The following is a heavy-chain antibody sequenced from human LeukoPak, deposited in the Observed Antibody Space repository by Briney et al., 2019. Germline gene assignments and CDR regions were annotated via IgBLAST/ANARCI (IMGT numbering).Heavy chain of an antibody. D-gene: IGHD2-15*01. CDR1: GFSVSSKY. CDR3: ARENGGGTPFDY. V-gene: IGHV3-53*01. Sequence: GGSLRLSCAVSGFSVSSKYMSWVRQAPGKGLEWVSVIYSGDSTYYADSVKGRFTISRDNSKNTLYLQMNSLRAEDTAVYYCARENGGGTPFDYWGQGTLVTVSS. CDR2: IYSGDST. J-gene: IGHJ4*02.